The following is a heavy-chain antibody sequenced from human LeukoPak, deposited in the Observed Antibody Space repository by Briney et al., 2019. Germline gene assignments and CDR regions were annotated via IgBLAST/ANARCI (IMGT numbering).Heavy chain of an antibody. CDR2: ISGSGGST. D-gene: IGHD3-22*01. CDR1: GFTFSSYA. CDR3: AKGVVYDSSGYSLPTFDP. J-gene: IGHJ5*02. V-gene: IGHV3-23*01. Sequence: GGSLRLSCAASGFTFSSYAMSWVRQAPGKGLEWVSAISGSGGSTYYADSVKGRFTISRDNSKNTLYLQMNSLRAEDTAVYYCAKGVVYDSSGYSLPTFDPWGQRTLVTVSS.